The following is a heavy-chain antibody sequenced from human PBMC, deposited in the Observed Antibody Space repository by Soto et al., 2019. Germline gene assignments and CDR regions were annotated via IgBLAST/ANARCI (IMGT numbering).Heavy chain of an antibody. V-gene: IGHV1-69*05. CDR2: TIPMFGTT. D-gene: IGHD3-22*01. CDR1: GGTFNSYA. J-gene: IGHJ6*02. CDR3: TRCGIRYHSIGYYLGIDGMDV. Sequence: QVQLVQSGAEVKKPESSVRVSCKASGGTFNSYAITWVRQAPGQGLEWMGGTIPMFGTTNYAEKFQGRVTVPXDXSPXTAYMELSSLRSEDTAVYYCTRCGIRYHSIGYYLGIDGMDVWGQGTTVIVSS.